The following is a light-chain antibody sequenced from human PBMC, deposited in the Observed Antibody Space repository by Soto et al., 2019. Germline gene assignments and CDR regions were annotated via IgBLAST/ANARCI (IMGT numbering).Light chain of an antibody. CDR1: SSNIGSNT. Sequence: QSVLTQPPSASGTPGQRVTISCSGSSSNIGSNTVNWYQQLPGTAPKLLIYSNNQRPSGVPDRFSGSKSGTSASLAISGLHAEDEADYYCAAWDDSLNGLVFGGGNKLAVL. J-gene: IGLJ3*02. V-gene: IGLV1-44*01. CDR2: SNN. CDR3: AAWDDSLNGLV.